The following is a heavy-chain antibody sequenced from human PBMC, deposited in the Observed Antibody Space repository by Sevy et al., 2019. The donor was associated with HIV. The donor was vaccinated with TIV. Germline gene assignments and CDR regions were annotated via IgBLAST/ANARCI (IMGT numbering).Heavy chain of an antibody. CDR2: ITGSGGNT. CDR1: GFTFSSYV. D-gene: IGHD2-21*02. J-gene: IGHJ6*03. Sequence: GGSLRLSCAATGFTFSSYVMSWVRQAPGKGLEWVSTITGSGGNTFYEDSVKGRFTVSRDNSKNTLYLQMNSLRAEDTALYYCAKSPGDNYYYYMDVWGKGTTVTVSS. CDR3: AKSPGDNYYYYMDV. V-gene: IGHV3-23*01.